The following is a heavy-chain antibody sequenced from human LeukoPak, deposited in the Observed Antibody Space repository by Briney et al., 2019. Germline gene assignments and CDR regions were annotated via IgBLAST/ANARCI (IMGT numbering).Heavy chain of an antibody. Sequence: ASVNVSFKASGYTFTVYYMHWVRQAPGQGLEWMGWINPNSGGTNYAQKFQGRVTMTRDTSISTAYMELSRLRSDDTAVYYCARMGQLALDFDYWGQGTLVTVSS. CDR2: INPNSGGT. V-gene: IGHV1-2*02. D-gene: IGHD6-13*01. CDR3: ARMGQLALDFDY. CDR1: GYTFTVYY. J-gene: IGHJ4*02.